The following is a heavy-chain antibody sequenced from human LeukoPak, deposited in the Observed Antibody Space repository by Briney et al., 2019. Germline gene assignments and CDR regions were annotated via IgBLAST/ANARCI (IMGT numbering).Heavy chain of an antibody. Sequence: GGSLRLSCAASGFSFTTAWLNWVRQAPGKGLEWVGRVKSKTDGGTTDYAAPVKGRFVIPRDDSKNTLYLQMNSLETGDTAVYFCATDLTVPLETFSYYYHMDVWGKGTTVTVSS. V-gene: IGHV3-15*07. CDR2: VKSKTDGGTT. CDR3: ATDLTVPLETFSYYYHMDV. J-gene: IGHJ6*03. D-gene: IGHD2/OR15-2a*01. CDR1: GFSFTTAW.